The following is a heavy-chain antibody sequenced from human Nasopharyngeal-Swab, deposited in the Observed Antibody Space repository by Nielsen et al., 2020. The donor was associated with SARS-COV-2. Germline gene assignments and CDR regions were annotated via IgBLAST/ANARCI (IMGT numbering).Heavy chain of an antibody. CDR2: IYWDDDK. CDR1: GFSLSTSGVG. Sequence: SGPTPAQPTQILTLTCTFSGFSLSTSGVGVGWIRQPPGKALEWLALIYWDDDKRYSPSLKSRLTITKDTSKNQVVLTMTNMDPVDTATYYCAHRGIAVASGWFDPWGQGTLVTVSS. J-gene: IGHJ5*02. V-gene: IGHV2-5*02. CDR3: AHRGIAVASGWFDP. D-gene: IGHD6-19*01.